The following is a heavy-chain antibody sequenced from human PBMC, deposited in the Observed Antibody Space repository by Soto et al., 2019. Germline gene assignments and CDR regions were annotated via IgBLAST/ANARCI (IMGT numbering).Heavy chain of an antibody. CDR1: RFTFSDYS. CDR3: ARESPSSQRTPTRYFEC. J-gene: IGHJ4*02. Sequence: CGSRRLSCAASRFTFSDYSMTWVRQDPGKGLEWVSYISGGGETIYYADSVRGRFTISRDNAKNYLFLQMNSLREEDTAVYYCARESPSSQRTPTRYFECWGKRSLVTVSA. CDR2: ISGGGETI. D-gene: IGHD1-1*01. V-gene: IGHV3-48*02.